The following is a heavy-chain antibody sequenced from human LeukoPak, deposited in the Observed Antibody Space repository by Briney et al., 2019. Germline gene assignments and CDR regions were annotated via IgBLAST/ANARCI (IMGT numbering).Heavy chain of an antibody. J-gene: IGHJ4*02. CDR2: ITGSGDRT. V-gene: IGHV3-23*01. CDR3: AKDRPNYHESNGHYYRRDGDY. Sequence: PGGSLRLSCAASGFTFSTYAMSWVRQAPGKGLEWVSSITGSGDRTFYADSVKDRFTISRDNSRNTLYLQMSRLRAEDTAVYYCAKDRPNYHESNGHYYRRDGDYWGQGTLVTVSS. CDR1: GFTFSTYA. D-gene: IGHD3-22*01.